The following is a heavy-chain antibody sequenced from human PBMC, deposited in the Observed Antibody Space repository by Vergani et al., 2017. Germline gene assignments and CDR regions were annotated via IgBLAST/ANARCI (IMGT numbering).Heavy chain of an antibody. CDR1: GGSISSSSYY. CDR2: IYYSGST. Sequence: QLQLQESGPGLVKPSETLSLTCTVSGGSISSSSYYWGWIRQPPGKGLEWIGSIYYSGSTYYNPSLKSRVTISVDTSKNQFSLKLSSVTAADTAVSYCAITGTNQPKPIYYYYGMDVWGQGTTVTVSS. J-gene: IGHJ6*02. D-gene: IGHD4-17*01. V-gene: IGHV4-39*07. CDR3: AITGTNQPKPIYYYYGMDV.